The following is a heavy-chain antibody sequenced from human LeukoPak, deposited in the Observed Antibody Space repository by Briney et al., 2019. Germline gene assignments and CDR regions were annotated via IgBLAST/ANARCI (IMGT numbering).Heavy chain of an antibody. CDR1: GVSLSTRGLG. CDR2: LHGDVDK. V-gene: IGHV2-5*02. J-gene: IGHJ4*02. D-gene: IGHD3-22*01. CDR3: AHRDLYDSSVDV. Sequence: PGPTPVNPTQTVTLTCTFSGVSLSTRGLGVGWILQPPEKALEWLALLHGDVDKRYSPSLKSSLTNTKDTSKNQVVLTMTNMDPVDTATYYCAHRDLYDSSVDVWGQGTLVTVSS.